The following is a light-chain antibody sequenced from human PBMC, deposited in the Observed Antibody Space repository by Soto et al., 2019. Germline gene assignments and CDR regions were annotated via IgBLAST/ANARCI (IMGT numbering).Light chain of an antibody. CDR3: SSYSSSNTTYV. Sequence: QSVLTQPASVSGSPGQSITISCTGTSSDVGGYRYVSWFQQHPGKAPKLMIYEVSNRPSGVSIRFSGSKSGNTASLTISGIQAEDEADYYCSSYSSSNTTYVLGNGTKVT. J-gene: IGLJ1*01. V-gene: IGLV2-14*01. CDR2: EVS. CDR1: SSDVGGYRY.